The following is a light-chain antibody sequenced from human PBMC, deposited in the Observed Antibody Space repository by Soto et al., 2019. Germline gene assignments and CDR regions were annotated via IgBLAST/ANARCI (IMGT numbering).Light chain of an antibody. V-gene: IGKV3-20*01. CDR3: QHGSSPNT. CDR2: GAS. J-gene: IGKJ2*01. Sequence: EIVLTQSPGTLSLSPGERATLSCRASQSVSSSYLAWYQQKPGQAPRLLIYGASSRATGIPDRFSGSGSGTDFTLTISRLEPEDFAVYYCQHGSSPNTFGQGTKLEIK. CDR1: QSVSSSY.